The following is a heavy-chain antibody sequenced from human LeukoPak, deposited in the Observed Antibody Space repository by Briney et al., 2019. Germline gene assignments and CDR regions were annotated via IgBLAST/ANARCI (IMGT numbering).Heavy chain of an antibody. CDR3: ATLMSPFDY. Sequence: SETLSLTCTVSGGSISSSSYYWSWIRQPPGKGLEWIGYIYYSGSTNYNPSLRGRVTISVDTSKNQFSLKLSSVTAADTAVYYCATLMSPFDYWGQGTLVTVSS. V-gene: IGHV4-61*01. J-gene: IGHJ4*02. CDR2: IYYSGST. CDR1: GGSISSSSYY.